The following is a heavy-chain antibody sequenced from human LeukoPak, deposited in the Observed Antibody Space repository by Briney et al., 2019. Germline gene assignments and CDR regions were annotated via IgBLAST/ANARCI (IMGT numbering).Heavy chain of an antibody. Sequence: TLSLTCTVSGGSISSGGYYWGWIRQHPGKGLEWIGFIYYSGSTYYNPSLKSRVTISVDTSKNQFSLKLSFVTAADTAVYYCARDHLFCSGGNCYWKGFDYWGQGTLVTVFS. V-gene: IGHV4-31*03. CDR1: GGSISSGGYY. D-gene: IGHD2-15*01. CDR3: ARDHLFCSGGNCYWKGFDY. J-gene: IGHJ4*02. CDR2: IYYSGST.